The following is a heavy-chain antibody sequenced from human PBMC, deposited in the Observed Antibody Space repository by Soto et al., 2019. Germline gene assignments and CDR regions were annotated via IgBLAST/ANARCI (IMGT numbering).Heavy chain of an antibody. D-gene: IGHD6-6*01. V-gene: IGHV3-53*02. Sequence: EVQLVETGGGLIQPGGSLRLSCAASGFTVSSNYMSWVRQAPGKGLEWVSVIYSGGSTYYADSVKGRFTISRDNAKDTLYLQMTSLRAEDTAVYYCARFRRTHFDYWGQGTLVTVSS. CDR3: ARFRRTHFDY. CDR2: IYSGGST. J-gene: IGHJ4*02. CDR1: GFTVSSNY.